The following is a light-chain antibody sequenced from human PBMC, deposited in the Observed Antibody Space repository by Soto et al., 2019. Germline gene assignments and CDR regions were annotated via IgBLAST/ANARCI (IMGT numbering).Light chain of an antibody. CDR3: QQYGSSLPWT. Sequence: IVLTQSPGTLSLSPGERATLSCRASQSVSSSYLAWYQQKPGQAPRLLIYGASSRATGIPDRFSGSGSGTDFTLTISRLEPEDFAVYYCQQYGSSLPWTFGQGTKVDNK. V-gene: IGKV3-20*01. J-gene: IGKJ1*01. CDR2: GAS. CDR1: QSVSSSY.